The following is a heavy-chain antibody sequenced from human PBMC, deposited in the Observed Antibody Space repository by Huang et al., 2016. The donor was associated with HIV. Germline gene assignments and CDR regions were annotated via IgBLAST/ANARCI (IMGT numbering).Heavy chain of an antibody. CDR1: GFTFSDYS. J-gene: IGHJ3*02. CDR2: ISGSSSYI. CDR3: ARRYNWNYVAHGFDI. Sequence: EVQLVESGGGLVKPGGSLRLYCAASGFTFSDYSMSWVRQAPGKGLQWVSHISGSSSYIYYVDSVKGRFAISRDNAKNLLFLQMNSLRAEDTAVYYCARRYNWNYVAHGFDIWGQGTMVTVSS. V-gene: IGHV3-21*01. D-gene: IGHD1-7*01.